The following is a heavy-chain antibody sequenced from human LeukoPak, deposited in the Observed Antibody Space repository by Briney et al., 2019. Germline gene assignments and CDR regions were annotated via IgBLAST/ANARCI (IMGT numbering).Heavy chain of an antibody. CDR1: RGTFSSYA. J-gene: IGHJ4*02. Sequence: SVTLSCMASRGTFSSYAISWVRQAPGQGIGWMGGILPISGTANYAQKFQGRVTITTDESTSTAYMELSSLRAEDTAVYCCARGWSDGIAVAGQFDYWGQGTLVTVSS. CDR3: ARGWSDGIAVAGQFDY. CDR2: ILPISGTA. V-gene: IGHV1-69*05. D-gene: IGHD6-19*01.